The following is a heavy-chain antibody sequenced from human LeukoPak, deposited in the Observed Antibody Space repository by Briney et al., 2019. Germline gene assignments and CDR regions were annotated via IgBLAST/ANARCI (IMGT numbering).Heavy chain of an antibody. V-gene: IGHV1-8*03. Sequence: VASVKVSCKASGYTFTSYGISWVRQAPGQGLEWMGWMNPNSGNTGYAQKFQGRVTITRNTSISTAYMELSSLRSEDTAVYYCARGRSPYCSSTSCPYYFDYWGQGTLVTVSS. CDR2: MNPNSGNT. J-gene: IGHJ4*02. D-gene: IGHD2-2*01. CDR1: GYTFTSYG. CDR3: ARGRSPYCSSTSCPYYFDY.